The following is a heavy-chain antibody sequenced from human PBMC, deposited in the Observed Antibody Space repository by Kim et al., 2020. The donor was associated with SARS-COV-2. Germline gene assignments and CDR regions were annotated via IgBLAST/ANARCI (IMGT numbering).Heavy chain of an antibody. CDR2: ISSSSSYI. CDR1: GFTFSSYS. Sequence: GGSLRLSCAASGFTFSSYSMNWVRQAPGKGLEWVSSISSSSSYIYYADSVKGRFTISRDNAKNSLYLQMNSLRAEDTAVYYCARELGGYDLIWGSKNWFDPWGQGTLVTVSS. J-gene: IGHJ5*02. V-gene: IGHV3-21*01. CDR3: ARELGGYDLIWGSKNWFDP. D-gene: IGHD5-12*01.